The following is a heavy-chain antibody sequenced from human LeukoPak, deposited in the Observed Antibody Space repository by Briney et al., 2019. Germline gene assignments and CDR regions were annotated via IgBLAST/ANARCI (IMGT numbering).Heavy chain of an antibody. CDR2: IYSSGST. D-gene: IGHD3-10*01. Sequence: PSETLSLXXXXXXGSISGYYWSWIRQPAGKGLEWIGRIYSSGSTNYHPSLKSRVTMSVDTSKNQFSLKLSSVTAADTAMYFCARDRIGGYASGNYFVVWGKGTTVTVSS. CDR3: ARDRIGGYASGNYFVV. J-gene: IGHJ6*04. V-gene: IGHV4-4*07. CDR1: XGSISGYY.